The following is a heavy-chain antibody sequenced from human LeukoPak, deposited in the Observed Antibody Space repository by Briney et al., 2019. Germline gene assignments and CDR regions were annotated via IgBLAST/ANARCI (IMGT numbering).Heavy chain of an antibody. CDR1: GNIFTSSY. J-gene: IGHJ4*02. CDR3: ARYSGIVGTTRGGAFDY. Sequence: ASVKVSCKASGNIFTSSYTHWVRQAPGQGLEWMGWINTNTGNPTYAQGFTGRFVFSLDTSVSTAYLQISSLKAEDTAVYYCARYSGIVGTTRGGAFDYWGQGTLVTVSS. CDR2: INTNTGNP. D-gene: IGHD1-26*01. V-gene: IGHV7-4-1*02.